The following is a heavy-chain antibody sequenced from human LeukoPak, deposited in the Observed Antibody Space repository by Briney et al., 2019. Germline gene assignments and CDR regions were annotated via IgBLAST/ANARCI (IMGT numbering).Heavy chain of an antibody. CDR1: GFTLRYYQ. CDR3: VRDGNRGYDMDV. Sequence: SGGSLRLSCATSGFTLRYYQMNWVGQAPGKGLEWVSYINVVNGAIYYADSVKGRFTISGDIATNSVYLQMNSLRAEDTALYYCVRDGNRGYDMDVWGQGTAVTVSS. CDR2: INVVNGAI. J-gene: IGHJ6*02. V-gene: IGHV3-48*01. D-gene: IGHD3-10*01.